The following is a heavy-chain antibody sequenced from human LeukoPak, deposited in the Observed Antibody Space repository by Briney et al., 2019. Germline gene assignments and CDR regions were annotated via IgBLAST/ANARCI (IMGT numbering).Heavy chain of an antibody. D-gene: IGHD2/OR15-2a*01. J-gene: IGHJ2*01. CDR3: ARDNTWYFDL. Sequence: GASVKVSCKASGYTFTSYYMHWVRQAPGQGLEWMGWISPYNGNTNSAQRFQGRVTMTTDTSTSAAYMELTSLRSDDTAVYYCARDNTWYFDLWGRGTLVTVSS. V-gene: IGHV1-18*04. CDR1: GYTFTSYY. CDR2: ISPYNGNT.